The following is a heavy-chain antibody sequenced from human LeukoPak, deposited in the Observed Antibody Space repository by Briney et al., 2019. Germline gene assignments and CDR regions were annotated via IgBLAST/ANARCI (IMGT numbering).Heavy chain of an antibody. CDR2: IYPGDSDP. V-gene: IGHV5-51*01. Sequence: GGSLKISCKGSGYHFTSYRIGWVRPMPGKGLEWMGLIYPGDSDPRYSPSFQGQVTISADTSISTAYLQWSSLKASDTAMYYCARTITPDSSGYYYEAGYFDLWGRGTLVTVSS. CDR1: GYHFTSYR. CDR3: ARTITPDSSGYYYEAGYFDL. J-gene: IGHJ2*01. D-gene: IGHD3-22*01.